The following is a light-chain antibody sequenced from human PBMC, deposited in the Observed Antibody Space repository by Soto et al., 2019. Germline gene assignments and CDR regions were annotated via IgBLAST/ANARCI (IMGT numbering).Light chain of an antibody. Sequence: QSALTQPASVSGSPGQSITISCTGTRSDVGGYNYVSWYQQHPGKAPKLMIYEVSNRPSGVSNRFSGSKSGNTASLTISGLQAEDEADYYCSSYTSISTGVFGGGTKLTVL. J-gene: IGLJ3*02. CDR2: EVS. CDR3: SSYTSISTGV. CDR1: RSDVGGYNY. V-gene: IGLV2-14*01.